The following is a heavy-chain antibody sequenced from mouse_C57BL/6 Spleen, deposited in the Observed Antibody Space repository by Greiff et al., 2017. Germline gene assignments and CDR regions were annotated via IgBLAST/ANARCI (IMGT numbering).Heavy chain of an antibody. Sequence: QVQPQQPGAELVKPGASVKLSCKASGYTFTSYWMHWVKQRPGQGLEWIGMIHPNSGSTNYNEKFKSKATLTVDKSSSTAYMQLSSLTSEDSAVYYCANDYDVGYWYFDVWGTGTTVTVSS. V-gene: IGHV1-64*01. CDR1: GYTFTSYW. D-gene: IGHD2-4*01. J-gene: IGHJ1*03. CDR3: ANDYDVGYWYFDV. CDR2: IHPNSGST.